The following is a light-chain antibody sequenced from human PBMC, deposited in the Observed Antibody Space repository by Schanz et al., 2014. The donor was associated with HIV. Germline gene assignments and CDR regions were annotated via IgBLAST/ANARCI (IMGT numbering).Light chain of an antibody. V-gene: IGKV3D-15*01. CDR3: QQYLTSPYT. Sequence: EIVMTQSPATLSVSPGERATLSCRASQSVSISLAWYQQKPGQAPRLLIYDASNRATGIPARFSGSGSGTDFTLTISSLQTEDVAVYYCQQYLTSPYTFGQGTKLEI. CDR1: QSVSIS. J-gene: IGKJ2*01. CDR2: DAS.